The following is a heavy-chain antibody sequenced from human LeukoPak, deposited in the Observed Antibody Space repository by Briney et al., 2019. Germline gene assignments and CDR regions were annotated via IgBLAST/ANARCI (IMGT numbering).Heavy chain of an antibody. V-gene: IGHV4-4*07. CDR1: GGSISSYY. D-gene: IGHD6-13*01. J-gene: IGHJ4*02. CDR3: ARQIASAGTAGFDF. CDR2: IYSTGST. Sequence: SETLSLTCTVSGGSISSYYWSWIRQPAGKGLEWIGRIYSTGSTNYNPSLKSRVTMSVDTSKNQFSLRLRSVTAADTAVYYCARQIASAGTAGFDFWGQEALVIVSS.